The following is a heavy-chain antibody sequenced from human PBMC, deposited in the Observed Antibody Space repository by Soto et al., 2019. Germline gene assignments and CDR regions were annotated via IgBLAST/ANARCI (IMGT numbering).Heavy chain of an antibody. J-gene: IGHJ5*02. V-gene: IGHV4-59*08. CDR2: IYYSGST. Sequence: SETLSLTCTVSGGSISSYYWSWIRQPPGKGLEWIGYIYYSGSTNYNPSLKSRVTISVDTSKNQFSLKLSSVTAADTAVYYCARRQRITMVRGVIYWFDPWGQGTLVTVSS. D-gene: IGHD3-10*01. CDR1: GGSISSYY. CDR3: ARRQRITMVRGVIYWFDP.